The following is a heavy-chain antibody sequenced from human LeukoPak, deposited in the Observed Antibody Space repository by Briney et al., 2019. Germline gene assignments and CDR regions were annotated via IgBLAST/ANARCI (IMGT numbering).Heavy chain of an antibody. J-gene: IGHJ5*02. CDR2: IYWDDDK. V-gene: IGHV2-5*02. CDR3: AHRLQSGYYYGLNWFDP. D-gene: IGHD5-18*01. CDR1: GFSLSTNGVG. Sequence: SGPTLLKPTQTLTLTCTFSGFSLSTNGVGVGWIRQPPGKTLEWLALIYWDDDKRYSPSLKSRLTITKDTSKNQVVLTMTNMDPVDTATYYCAHRLQSGYYYGLNWFDPWGQGTLVTVSS.